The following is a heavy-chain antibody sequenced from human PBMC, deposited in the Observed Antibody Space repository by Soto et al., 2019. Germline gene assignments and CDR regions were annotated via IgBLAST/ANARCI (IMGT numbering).Heavy chain of an antibody. Sequence: PGASLKISCKGSGYSFTSYWIGWVRQMPGKGLEWMGIIYPGDSDTRYSPSFQGQVTISADKSISTAYLQWSSLKASDTAMYYCARGQYSYDLWHYYYGMDVWGQGTTVTVSS. J-gene: IGHJ6*02. D-gene: IGHD5-18*01. CDR2: IYPGDSDT. V-gene: IGHV5-51*01. CDR1: GYSFTSYW. CDR3: ARGQYSYDLWHYYYGMDV.